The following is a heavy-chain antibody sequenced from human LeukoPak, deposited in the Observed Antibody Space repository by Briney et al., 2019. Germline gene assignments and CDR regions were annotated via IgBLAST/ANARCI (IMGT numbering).Heavy chain of an antibody. V-gene: IGHV3-74*03. CDR2: ISGDGSGT. J-gene: IGHJ4*02. CDR1: GFTLRNYW. D-gene: IGHD6-6*01. CDR3: ARYSSSSGGPSYYLDY. Sequence: GGSLRLSCAASGFTLRNYWMHWVRQVPGSGLVWVSRISGDGSGTKYADSVKGRFTISRDNAKNTVYLQINNLRAQVTAVYFCARYSSSSGGPSYYLDYWGQGTLVTVSS.